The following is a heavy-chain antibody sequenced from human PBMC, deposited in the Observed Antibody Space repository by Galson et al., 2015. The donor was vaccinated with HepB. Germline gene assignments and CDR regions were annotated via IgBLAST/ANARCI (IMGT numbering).Heavy chain of an antibody. D-gene: IGHD6-19*01. V-gene: IGHV3-48*01. J-gene: IGHJ4*02. Sequence: SLRLSCAASGFTFSSYSMNWVRQAPGKGLEWVSYISSSSSTIYYADSVKGRFTISRDNSKNTLYLQMNSLRAEDTAVYYCARDGGGIAVAAPDYWGQGTLVTVSS. CDR3: ARDGGGIAVAAPDY. CDR2: ISSSSSTI. CDR1: GFTFSSYS.